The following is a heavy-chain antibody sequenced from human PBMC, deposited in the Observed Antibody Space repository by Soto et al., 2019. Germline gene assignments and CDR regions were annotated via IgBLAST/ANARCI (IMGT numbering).Heavy chain of an antibody. CDR3: AKDRSPMIVVAPLDY. V-gene: IGHV3-30*18. CDR1: GFTFSSYG. CDR2: ISYDGSNK. D-gene: IGHD3-22*01. J-gene: IGHJ4*02. Sequence: TGGSLRLSCAASGFTFSSYGMHWVRQAPGKGLEWVAVISYDGSNKYYADSVKGRFTISRDNSKNTLYLQMNSLRAEDTAVYYCAKDRSPMIVVAPLDYWGQGTLVTVSS.